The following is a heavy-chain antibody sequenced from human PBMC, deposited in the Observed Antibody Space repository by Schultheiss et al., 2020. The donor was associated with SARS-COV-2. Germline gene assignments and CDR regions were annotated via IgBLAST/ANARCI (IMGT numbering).Heavy chain of an antibody. CDR1: GFTVSSNY. Sequence: GGSLRLSCAASGFTVSSNYMSWVRQAPGKGLEWVSVIYSGGSTYYADSVKGRFTISRDNAKNSLYLQMNSLRAEDTAVYYCARDPRILRFLEWLPHYYYYGMDVWGQGTTVTVSS. CDR2: IYSGGST. D-gene: IGHD3-3*01. V-gene: IGHV3-53*01. CDR3: ARDPRILRFLEWLPHYYYYGMDV. J-gene: IGHJ6*02.